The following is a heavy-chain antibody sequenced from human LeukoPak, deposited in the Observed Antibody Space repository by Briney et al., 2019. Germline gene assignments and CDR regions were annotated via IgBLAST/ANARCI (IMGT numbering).Heavy chain of an antibody. CDR2: IERRADGGTA. V-gene: IGHV3-15*07. CDR3: TTGNWGPY. D-gene: IGHD7-27*01. Sequence: GGSLRLSCAASGFTFFDAWMNWVRQAPGKGLEWVGRIERRADGGTADYAAPVEGRFTISRDDSKNTLYLQMNSLKTEDTAVYYCTTGNWGPYWGQGTLVTVSS. J-gene: IGHJ4*02. CDR1: GFTFFDAW.